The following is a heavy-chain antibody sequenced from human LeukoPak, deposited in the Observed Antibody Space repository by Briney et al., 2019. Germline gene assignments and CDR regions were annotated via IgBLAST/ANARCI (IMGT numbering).Heavy chain of an antibody. CDR2: VKSDGAGT. CDR3: AKGSRGAVDY. J-gene: IGHJ4*02. V-gene: IGHV3-23*01. D-gene: IGHD3-10*01. CDR1: GFTFSTYA. Sequence: PGGSLRLSCAASGFTFSTYAMSWVRQAPGKGLAWVASVKSDGAGTHYADSVKGRFTISRDNSKNILYLQMNSLRAEDTAVYYCAKGSRGAVDYWGQGTLVTVSS.